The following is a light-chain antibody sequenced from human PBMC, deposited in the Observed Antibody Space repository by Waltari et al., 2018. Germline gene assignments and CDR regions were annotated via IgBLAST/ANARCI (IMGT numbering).Light chain of an antibody. V-gene: IGKV1-5*03. CDR1: QSISNW. CDR2: KAS. J-gene: IGKJ4*01. Sequence: DIQMTQSPSTLSASVGDRVTITCRASQSISNWLAWYQQKQGKAPKLLIYKASTLESGVPSRFSGSGSGTEFTLTISSLQPDDFATYYCQQYNSYSLLTVGGGTKVEIK. CDR3: QQYNSYSLLT.